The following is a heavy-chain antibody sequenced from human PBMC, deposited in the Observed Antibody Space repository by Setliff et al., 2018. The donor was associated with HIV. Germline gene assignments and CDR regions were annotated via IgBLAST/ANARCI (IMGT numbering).Heavy chain of an antibody. D-gene: IGHD3-16*01. CDR3: VRGPQFTPH. Sequence: GASVKVSCKASGFTFNHYALSWVRQAPGQRPEWMGGTNPQSDIANYAQRFQGRVTITADHSTTTTYMELTRLRADDTAVYYCVRGPQFTPHWGQGTLVTVSS. V-gene: IGHV1-69*10. CDR2: TNPQSDIA. J-gene: IGHJ4*02. CDR1: GFTFNHYA.